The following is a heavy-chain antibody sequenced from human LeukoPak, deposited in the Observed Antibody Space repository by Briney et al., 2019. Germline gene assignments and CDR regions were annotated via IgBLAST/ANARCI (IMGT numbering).Heavy chain of an antibody. CDR2: INPNSGGT. CDR1: GYTFTGYY. CDR3: ARVLGSPVGWFDY. Sequence: ASVKVSCKASGYTFTGYYMHWGRQAPGQGLEWMGWINPNSGGTNYAQKFQGRVTMTRDTSISTAYMELSRLRSDDTAVYYCARVLGSPVGWFDYWGQGTLVTVSS. J-gene: IGHJ4*02. D-gene: IGHD2-15*01. V-gene: IGHV1-2*02.